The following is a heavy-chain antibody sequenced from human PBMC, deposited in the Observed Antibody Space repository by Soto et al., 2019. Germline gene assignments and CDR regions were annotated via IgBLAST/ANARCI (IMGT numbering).Heavy chain of an antibody. CDR1: GFVFSDYA. Sequence: EVQLLDSGGGWVQPGGSLRLSCVASGFVFSDYAMSWVRQAPGKGLERVSAISAGGSDTYYADSVKGRFTVSRVNSESTLYLQMNTLRAEDTAIYYCASVPIWCGSTSCYTEGFDSWGQGTLVTVSS. CDR3: ASVPIWCGSTSCYTEGFDS. J-gene: IGHJ4*02. V-gene: IGHV3-23*01. D-gene: IGHD2-2*01. CDR2: ISAGGSDT.